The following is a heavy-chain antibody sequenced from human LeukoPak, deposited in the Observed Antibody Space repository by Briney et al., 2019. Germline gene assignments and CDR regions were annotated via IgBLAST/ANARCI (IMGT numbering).Heavy chain of an antibody. D-gene: IGHD6-13*01. CDR2: ISAYNGNT. CDR1: GGTFSSYA. Sequence: ASVKVSCKASGGTFSSYAISWVRQAPGQGLEWMGWISAYNGNTNYAQKLQGRVTMTTDTSTSTAYMELRSLRSDDTAVYYCAIKGYSSSWYNSFDYWGQGTLVTVSS. CDR3: AIKGYSSSWYNSFDY. V-gene: IGHV1-18*01. J-gene: IGHJ4*02.